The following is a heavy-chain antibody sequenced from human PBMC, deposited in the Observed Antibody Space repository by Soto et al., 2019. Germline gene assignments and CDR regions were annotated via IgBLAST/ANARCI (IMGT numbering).Heavy chain of an antibody. V-gene: IGHV3-30*18. CDR2: MSYDGSNE. CDR1: GFTFSHYA. J-gene: IGHJ4*02. D-gene: IGHD1-26*01. Sequence: QVQLVESGGGVVQPGSSLRLSCAASGFTFSHYAMHWVRQAPGKGLEWVALMSYDGSNEYYADSVKGRFTISRDNSKNRLYLQMKSLRAEDTAVYYCAKDGSHNFDYWGQGTLVTVSS. CDR3: AKDGSHNFDY.